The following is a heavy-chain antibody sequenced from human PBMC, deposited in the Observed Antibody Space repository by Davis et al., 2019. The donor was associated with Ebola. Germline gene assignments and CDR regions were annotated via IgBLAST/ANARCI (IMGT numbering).Heavy chain of an antibody. Sequence: GGSLRLSCAASGFTFSGSAMHWVRQAPGKGLEWVAVISYDGSNKYYADSVKGRFTISRDNSKNTLYLQMNSLRAEDTAVYYCAKEQIAAAGTVYDYYGMDVWGQGTTVTVSS. V-gene: IGHV3-30*04. J-gene: IGHJ6*02. CDR2: ISYDGSNK. CDR3: AKEQIAAAGTVYDYYGMDV. CDR1: GFTFSGSA. D-gene: IGHD6-13*01.